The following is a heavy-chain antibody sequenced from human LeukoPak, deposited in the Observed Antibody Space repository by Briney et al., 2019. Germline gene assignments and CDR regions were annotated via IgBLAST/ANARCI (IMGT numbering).Heavy chain of an antibody. D-gene: IGHD3-16*02. CDR1: GFTFSSYA. V-gene: IGHV3-23*01. J-gene: IGHJ4*02. Sequence: GGSLKLSCAASGFTFSSYAMSWVRQAPGKGLEWVSGISGSGGSTYYADSVKGRFTISRDNAKNSLYLQMNSLRAEDTAVYYCARGDYMITFGGVIVDWGQGTLVTVSS. CDR2: ISGSGGST. CDR3: ARGDYMITFGGVIVD.